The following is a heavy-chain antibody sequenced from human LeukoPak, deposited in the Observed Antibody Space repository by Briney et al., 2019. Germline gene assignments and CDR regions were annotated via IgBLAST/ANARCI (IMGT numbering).Heavy chain of an antibody. CDR3: ARDPSSNWGRAVAALDI. Sequence: SETLSLTCTVSGGSISSYYWSWIRQPPGKGLEWIGYIYYSGSTNYNPSLKSRVTISVDTSKNQFSLKLSSVTAADTAVYYCARDPSSNWGRAVAALDIWGQGTMVTVSS. CDR1: GGSISSYY. V-gene: IGHV4-59*01. CDR2: IYYSGST. J-gene: IGHJ3*02. D-gene: IGHD7-27*01.